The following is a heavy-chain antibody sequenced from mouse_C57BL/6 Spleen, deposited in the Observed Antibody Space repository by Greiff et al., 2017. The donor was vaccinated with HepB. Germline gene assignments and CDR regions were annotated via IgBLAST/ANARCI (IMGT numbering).Heavy chain of an antibody. CDR2: IDPENGDT. Sequence: EVQLQQSGAELVRPGASVKLSCTASGFNIKDDYMHWVKQRPEQGLEWIGWIDPENGDTEYASKFQGKATITADTSSNTAYLQLSSLTSEDTAVYYCIAYDSNSAWFAYWGQGTLVTVSA. CDR1: GFNIKDDY. J-gene: IGHJ3*01. CDR3: IAYDSNSAWFAY. D-gene: IGHD2-5*01. V-gene: IGHV14-4*01.